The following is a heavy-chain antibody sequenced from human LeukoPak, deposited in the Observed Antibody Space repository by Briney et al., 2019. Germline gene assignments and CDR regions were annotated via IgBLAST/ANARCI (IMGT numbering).Heavy chain of an antibody. D-gene: IGHD2-21*02. CDR3: ARSAYCGGDCYSGHFDY. Sequence: ETLSLTXTVSGGSISSYYWSWIRQPPGKGLEWIGYIYYSGSTNYNPSLKSRLTISVDTSKNQFSLKLSSVTAADTAVYYCARSAYCGGDCYSGHFDYWGQGTLVTVSS. J-gene: IGHJ4*02. CDR2: IYYSGST. CDR1: GGSISSYY. V-gene: IGHV4-59*01.